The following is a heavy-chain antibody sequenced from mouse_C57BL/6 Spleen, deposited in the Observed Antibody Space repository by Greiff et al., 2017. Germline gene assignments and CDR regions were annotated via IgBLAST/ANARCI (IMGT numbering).Heavy chain of an antibody. D-gene: IGHD1-1*01. CDR1: GYTFTSYW. CDR3: ASSYYYGSTYFDY. V-gene: IGHV1-53*01. CDR2: INPSNGGT. J-gene: IGHJ2*01. Sequence: QVHVKQPGTELVKPGASVKLSCKASGYTFTSYWMHWVKQRPGQGLEWIGNINPSNGGTNYNEKFKSKATLTVDKSSSTAYMQLSSLTSEDSAVYYCASSYYYGSTYFDYWGQGTTLTVSS.